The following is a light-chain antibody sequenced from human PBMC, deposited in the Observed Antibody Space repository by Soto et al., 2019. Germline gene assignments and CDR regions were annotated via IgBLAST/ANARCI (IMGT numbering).Light chain of an antibody. V-gene: IGLV2-14*01. CDR2: EVS. CDR1: SSDIGSLDF. J-gene: IGLJ2*01. CDR3: HSYTRPAGRV. Sequence: QSVLTQPASVSGSPGQSITISCTGSSSDIGSLDFVSWYQQYPGKVPKVIIYEVSGRPSGIPNRFSGSKSGNTASLTISGLQPEDEADYYCHSYTRPAGRVFGGGTKLTVL.